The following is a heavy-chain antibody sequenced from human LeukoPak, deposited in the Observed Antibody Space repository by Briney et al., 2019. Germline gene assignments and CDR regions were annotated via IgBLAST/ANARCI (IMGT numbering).Heavy chain of an antibody. V-gene: IGHV3-30-3*01. CDR1: GFTFSSYA. CDR3: ARDHGPFTYGSSWYHAFDI. CDR2: ISYDGSNK. Sequence: GGSLRLSCAASGFTFSSYAMHWVRQAPGKGLEWVAVISYDGSNKYYADSVKGRFTISRDNSKNTLYLQMNSLRAEDTAVYYCARDHGPFTYGSSWYHAFDIWGQGTMVTVSS. J-gene: IGHJ3*02. D-gene: IGHD6-13*01.